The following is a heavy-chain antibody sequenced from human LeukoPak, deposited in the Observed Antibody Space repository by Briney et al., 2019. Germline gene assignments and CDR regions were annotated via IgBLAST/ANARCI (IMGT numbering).Heavy chain of an antibody. D-gene: IGHD3-10*01. CDR1: GGTFSSYA. J-gene: IGHJ6*02. CDR2: IIPIFGTA. V-gene: IGHV1-69*13. Sequence: SVKVSCKASGGTFSSYAISWVRQAPGQGLEWMGGIIPIFGTANYAQKFQGRVTITADESTSTAYMELSSLRSEDTAVYYCARDWAGPYGSGSYYHYYGMDVWGQGTTVTVSS. CDR3: ARDWAGPYGSGSYYHYYGMDV.